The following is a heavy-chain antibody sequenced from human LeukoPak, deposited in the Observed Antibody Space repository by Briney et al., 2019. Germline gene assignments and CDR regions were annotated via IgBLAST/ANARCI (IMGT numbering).Heavy chain of an antibody. CDR1: GFTFSTYT. V-gene: IGHV3-30-3*01. J-gene: IGHJ4*02. D-gene: IGHD2-21*02. CDR3: ARGAYQIVVVTAPTY. CDR2: LSSDGSNK. Sequence: GGSLRLSCAASGFTFSTYTMHWVRQAPGKGLEWVAVLSSDGSNKYYADSVKGRFTISRDISKNTLYLQMTSLRADDTAVYYCARGAYQIVVVTAPTYWGQGTLVTVSS.